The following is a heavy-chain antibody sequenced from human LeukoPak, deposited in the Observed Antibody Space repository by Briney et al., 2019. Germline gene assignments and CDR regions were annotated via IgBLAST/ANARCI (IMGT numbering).Heavy chain of an antibody. CDR1: GDSIRSSSYY. CDR2: IYYSGST. V-gene: IGHV4-39*07. CDR3: ARGAPANYDFWSGLSLNNYYYYGMDV. D-gene: IGHD3-3*01. Sequence: SETLSLTCLVSGDSIRSSSYYWAWIHQPPGKGLEWIGSIYYSGSTYYNPSLKSRVTISVDTSKNQFSLKLSSVTAADTAVYYCARGAPANYDFWSGLSLNNYYYYGMDVWGQGTTVTVSS. J-gene: IGHJ6*02.